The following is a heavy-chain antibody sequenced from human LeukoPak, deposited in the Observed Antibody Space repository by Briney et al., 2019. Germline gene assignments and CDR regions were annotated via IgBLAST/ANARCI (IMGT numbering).Heavy chain of an antibody. V-gene: IGHV3-30*04. Sequence: GGSLRLSCAASGFTFSSYAMHWVRQAPGKGLEWVAVISYDGSNKYYADSVKGRFTISRDNSKNTLYLQMNSLRAEDTAVYYCARGLGYGGPLDYWGQGTLVPVSS. D-gene: IGHD4-23*01. J-gene: IGHJ4*02. CDR1: GFTFSSYA. CDR2: ISYDGSNK. CDR3: ARGLGYGGPLDY.